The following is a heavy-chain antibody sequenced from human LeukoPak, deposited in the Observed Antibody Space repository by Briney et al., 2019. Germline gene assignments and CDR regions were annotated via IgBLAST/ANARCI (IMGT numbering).Heavy chain of an antibody. CDR2: IYTSGST. V-gene: IGHV4-4*07. CDR3: ARSIAAAGTNEWYFDL. D-gene: IGHD6-13*01. J-gene: IGHJ2*01. CDR1: GDSISNYY. Sequence: SETLSLTCTVSGDSISNYYWSWIRQPAGKGLEWIGRIYTSGSTNYNPSLKSRVTMSVDTSKNQFSLKLSSVTAADTAVYYCARSIAAAGTNEWYFDLWGRGTLVTVSS.